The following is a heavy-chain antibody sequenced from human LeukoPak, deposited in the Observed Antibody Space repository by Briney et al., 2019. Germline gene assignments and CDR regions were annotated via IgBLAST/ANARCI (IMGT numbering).Heavy chain of an antibody. D-gene: IGHD3-10*01. CDR1: GGTFSSYA. J-gene: IGHJ6*03. V-gene: IGHV1-8*02. Sequence: ASVKASCKASGGTFSSYAISWVRQATGQGLEWLGWMNPNSGNAGYAQKFQGRVTMTRNTSISTAYMELTNLRSEDTAVYYCARRGSTYYYYMDVCGKGTTVTISS. CDR3: ARRGSTYYYYMDV. CDR2: MNPNSGNA.